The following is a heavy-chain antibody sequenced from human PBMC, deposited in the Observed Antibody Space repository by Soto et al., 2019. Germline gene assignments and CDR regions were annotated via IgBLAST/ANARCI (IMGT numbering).Heavy chain of an antibody. V-gene: IGHV3-33*01. CDR1: GFTFSSYG. D-gene: IGHD2-2*02. CDR2: IWYDGSNK. Sequence: GGSLRLSCAASGFTFSSYGMHWVRQAPGKGLEWVAVIWYDGSNKYYADSVKGRFTISRDNSKNTLYLQMNSLRAEDTAVYYCARDVGAYQLLYETGDFDYWGQGTLVTVSS. J-gene: IGHJ4*02. CDR3: ARDVGAYQLLYETGDFDY.